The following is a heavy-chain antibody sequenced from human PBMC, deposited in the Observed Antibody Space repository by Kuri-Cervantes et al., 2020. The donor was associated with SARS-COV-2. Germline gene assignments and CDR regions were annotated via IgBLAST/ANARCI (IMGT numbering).Heavy chain of an antibody. Sequence: SLKISCAASGSTFSSYAMSWVRQAPGKRLEWVSGITNRGGSADSADSVKGRFTISRDNAKNSLYLQMNSLSAEDTAVYYCVRAYWRGDCFPPYYCYYGMDVWGQGTTVTVSS. CDR1: GSTFSSYA. CDR3: VRAYWRGDCFPPYYCYYGMDV. V-gene: IGHV3-23*01. J-gene: IGHJ6*02. D-gene: IGHD2-21*02. CDR2: ITNRGGSA.